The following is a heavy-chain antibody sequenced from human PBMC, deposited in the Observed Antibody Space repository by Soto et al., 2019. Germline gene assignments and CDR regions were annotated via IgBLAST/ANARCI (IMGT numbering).Heavy chain of an antibody. CDR1: GFTFRTYT. Sequence: EVQVVESGGGLVKPGGSLRLSCAASGFTFRTYTMNWVRQAPGKGLEWVSSISSGSSYIYYADSLKGRFTISRDNAKNSLYLQMNRLRAEDTAVYYCARSMDVWGQGTTVTVSS. V-gene: IGHV3-21*01. J-gene: IGHJ6*02. CDR2: ISSGSSYI. CDR3: ARSMDV.